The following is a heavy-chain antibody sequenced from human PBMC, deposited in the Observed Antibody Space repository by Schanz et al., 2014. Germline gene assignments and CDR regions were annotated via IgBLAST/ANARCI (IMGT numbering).Heavy chain of an antibody. V-gene: IGHV1-2*06. Sequence: QVQLVQSGAEVKKPGASVKVSCQASGYTFTGYYMHWVRQAPGQGLEWMGQINPNSGATIYAQNFQGRVTMTTDTSTSTAYMELRSLKSDDTAMYYCARAQAAAVDWGQGSLVTVSS. J-gene: IGHJ4*02. CDR2: INPNSGAT. D-gene: IGHD6-13*01. CDR1: GYTFTGYY. CDR3: ARAQAAAVD.